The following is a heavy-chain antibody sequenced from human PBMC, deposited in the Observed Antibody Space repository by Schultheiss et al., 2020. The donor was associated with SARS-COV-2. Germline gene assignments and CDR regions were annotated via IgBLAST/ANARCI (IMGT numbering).Heavy chain of an antibody. CDR1: GDSITSGGYY. D-gene: IGHD4-11*01. V-gene: IGHV4-31*02. CDR2: IYHSGTT. J-gene: IGHJ4*02. CDR3: ARAVDYRNYFDY. Sequence: SKTLSLTCNVSGDSITSGGYYWSWIRQFPGKGLEWIAFIYHSGTTFYNPSLESRVALSVDTTKNQFSLKLRSVTAADTAVYYCARAVDYRNYFDYWGQGTLVTVSS.